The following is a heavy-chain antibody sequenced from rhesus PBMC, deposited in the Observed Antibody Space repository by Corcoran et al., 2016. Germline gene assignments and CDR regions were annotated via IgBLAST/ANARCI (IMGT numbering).Heavy chain of an antibody. D-gene: IGHD2-27*01. CDR1: GGSISGYYY. CDR3: ARSIVVVFTANDY. V-gene: IGHV4-143*01. CDR2: IYGNSAST. J-gene: IGHJ4*01. Sequence: QVQLQESGPGLVKPSETLSLTCTVSGGSISGYYYWSWIRPPHGTGLEWTGGIYGNSASTYYNPSLKSRVTISKDTSKNQFSLKLSSVTAADTVVYYCARSIVVVFTANDYWGQGVLVTVSS.